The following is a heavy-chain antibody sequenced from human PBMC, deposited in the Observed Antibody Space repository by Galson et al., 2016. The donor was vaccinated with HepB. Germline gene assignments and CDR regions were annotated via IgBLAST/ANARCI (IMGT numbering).Heavy chain of an antibody. CDR1: GFTFSRYW. V-gene: IGHV3-74*01. CDR3: AVSMGGAFDWYDYLDY. CDR2: INSDGSSR. Sequence: SLRLSCAASGFTFSRYWMHWVRRVPGKGLVWVSRINSDGSSRNYADSVKGRFTISSDNAESTLYLQMNSLRVEDTALYYCAVSMGGAFDWYDYLDYWGQETLVAVTS. J-gene: IGHJ4*02. D-gene: IGHD3-9*01.